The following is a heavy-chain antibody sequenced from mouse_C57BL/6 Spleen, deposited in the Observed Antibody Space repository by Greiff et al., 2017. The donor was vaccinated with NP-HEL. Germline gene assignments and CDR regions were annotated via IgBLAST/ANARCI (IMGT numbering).Heavy chain of an antibody. Sequence: LQESGPELVKPGASVKISCKASGYAFSSSWMNWVKQRPGKGLEWIGRIYPGDGDTNYNGKFKGKATLTADKSSSTAYMQLSSLTSEDSAVYFCEITGSSYGYFDVWGTGTTVTVSS. J-gene: IGHJ1*03. CDR1: GYAFSSSW. CDR2: IYPGDGDT. CDR3: EITGSSYGYFDV. D-gene: IGHD1-1*01. V-gene: IGHV1-82*01.